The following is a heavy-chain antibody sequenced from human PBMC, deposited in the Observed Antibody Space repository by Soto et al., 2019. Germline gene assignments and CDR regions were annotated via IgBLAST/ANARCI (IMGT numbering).Heavy chain of an antibody. D-gene: IGHD6-13*01. Sequence: QVQLQESGPGLVKPSQTLSLTCTVSGGSISSGGYYWSWIRQHPGQGLEWIGYIYYSGSTYYNPSLKRRVTISVDTSKNQFSLKLSSVTAADTAVYYCARDRVAAAGIRWFDPWGQGTLVTVSS. V-gene: IGHV4-31*03. J-gene: IGHJ5*02. CDR2: IYYSGST. CDR3: ARDRVAAAGIRWFDP. CDR1: GGSISSGGYY.